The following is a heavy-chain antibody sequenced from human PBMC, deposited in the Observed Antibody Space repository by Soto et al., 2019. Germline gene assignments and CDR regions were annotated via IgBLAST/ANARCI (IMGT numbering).Heavy chain of an antibody. CDR2: VWYDGRNK. D-gene: IGHD5-12*01. V-gene: IGHV3-33*01. CDR3: VRAAGYSGNDYVYYYGMDV. J-gene: IGHJ6*02. CDR1: GFTFSTYG. Sequence: QVQLVESGGGVVQPGRSLRLSCAASGFTFSTYGMHWVRQAPGKGLEWVALVWYDGRNKDYADSVKGRFTISRDNSKNSLHXQMNSLRDEDTAVYYCVRAAGYSGNDYVYYYGMDVWGQGTTVTVSS.